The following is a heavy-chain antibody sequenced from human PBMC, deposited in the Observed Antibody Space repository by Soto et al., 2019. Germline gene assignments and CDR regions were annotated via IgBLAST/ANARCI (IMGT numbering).Heavy chain of an antibody. Sequence: QVQLQQWGAGLLKPSETLSLTCAVYGGSFSGYYWSWIRQPPGKGLEWIGEINHSGSTNYNPSLKSRVTISVDTSKTQFSLKLSSETAADTAVYYCARMIAADASSYYYYMDVWGKGTTVTVSS. CDR3: ARMIAADASSYYYYMDV. J-gene: IGHJ6*03. D-gene: IGHD6-13*01. CDR2: INHSGST. V-gene: IGHV4-34*01. CDR1: GGSFSGYY.